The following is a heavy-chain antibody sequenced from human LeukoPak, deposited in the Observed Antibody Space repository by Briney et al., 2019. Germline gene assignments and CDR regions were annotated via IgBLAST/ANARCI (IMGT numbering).Heavy chain of an antibody. Sequence: PSETLSFTCTVSGGSISSSSYYWGWIRQPPGKGLEWIGSIYYNGSTYYNPSLKSRVTISVDTSKNQFSLKLSSVTAADTAVYYCARRRITMVRGDRSFGFDPWGQGTLVTVSS. D-gene: IGHD3-10*01. CDR1: GGSISSSSYY. CDR2: IYYNGST. J-gene: IGHJ5*02. CDR3: ARRRITMVRGDRSFGFDP. V-gene: IGHV4-39*01.